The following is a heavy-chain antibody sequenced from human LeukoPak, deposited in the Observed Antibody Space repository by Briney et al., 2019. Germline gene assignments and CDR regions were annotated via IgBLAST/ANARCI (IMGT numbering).Heavy chain of an antibody. J-gene: IGHJ4*02. CDR2: INPSGGST. CDR1: GYTFTSYY. Sequence: PTASVKVSCTASGYTFTSYYMHWVRQAPGQGLEWMGIINPSGGSTSYAQKFQGRVTMTRDTSTSTVYMELSSLRSEDTAVYYCARAGGLTMIVVVLDYWGQGTLVTVSS. V-gene: IGHV1-46*01. D-gene: IGHD3-22*01. CDR3: ARAGGLTMIVVVLDY.